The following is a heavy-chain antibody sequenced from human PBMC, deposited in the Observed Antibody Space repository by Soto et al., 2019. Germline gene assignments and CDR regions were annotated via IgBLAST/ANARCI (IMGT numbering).Heavy chain of an antibody. CDR2: INHSGST. J-gene: IGHJ5*02. Sequence: PSETLSLTCAVYGGSFSGYYWSWIRQPPGKGLEWIGEINHSGSTNYNPSLKSRVTISVDTSKNPFSLKLSSVTAADTAVYYCARVREPLTGGPWFDPWGQGTLVTSPQ. V-gene: IGHV4-34*01. CDR1: GGSFSGYY. D-gene: IGHD1-26*01. CDR3: ARVREPLTGGPWFDP.